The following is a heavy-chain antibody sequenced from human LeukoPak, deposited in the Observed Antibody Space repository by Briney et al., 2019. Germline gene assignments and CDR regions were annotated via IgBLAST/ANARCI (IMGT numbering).Heavy chain of an antibody. CDR3: ARGRGSYYYDSSGYYYFDY. CDR1: GGSISSYY. Sequence: SETLSLTCTVSGGSISSYYWSWIRQPPGKGLEWIGYIYYSGSTNYNPSLKSRVTISVDTSKNQFSLKLSSVTAADTAVYYCARGRGSYYYDSSGYYYFDYWGQGTLVTVSS. J-gene: IGHJ4*02. V-gene: IGHV4-59*12. D-gene: IGHD3-22*01. CDR2: IYYSGST.